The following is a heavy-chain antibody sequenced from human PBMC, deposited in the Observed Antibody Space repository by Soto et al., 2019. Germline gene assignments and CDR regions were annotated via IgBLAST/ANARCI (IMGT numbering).Heavy chain of an antibody. Sequence: QVQLVESGGGVVQPGRSLRLSCAASGFTFSSYAMHWVRQAPGKGLEWVAVISYDGSNKYYADSVKGRFTISKDNSKNTLHLQMNSLRAEDTDVYYCATGRVFACYGMDVWGQGTTVTVSS. CDR3: ATGRVFACYGMDV. D-gene: IGHD3-10*01. CDR1: GFTFSSYA. J-gene: IGHJ6*02. V-gene: IGHV3-30-3*01. CDR2: ISYDGSNK.